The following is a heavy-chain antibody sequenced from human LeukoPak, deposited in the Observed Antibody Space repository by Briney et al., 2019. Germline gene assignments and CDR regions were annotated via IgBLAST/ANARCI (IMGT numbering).Heavy chain of an antibody. CDR3: AKRSLSGTWYFDL. D-gene: IGHD3-3*01. J-gene: IGHJ2*01. Sequence: GGSLRLSCAASGFTYSRYAMSWVRQVPGKRLEWVSSISDNGAGTFYADSVKGRFTISRDNSDKTLYLQMNSLRAEDTAVYYCAKRSLSGTWYFDLWGRGTLVIVSS. CDR1: GFTYSRYA. CDR2: ISDNGAGT. V-gene: IGHV3-23*01.